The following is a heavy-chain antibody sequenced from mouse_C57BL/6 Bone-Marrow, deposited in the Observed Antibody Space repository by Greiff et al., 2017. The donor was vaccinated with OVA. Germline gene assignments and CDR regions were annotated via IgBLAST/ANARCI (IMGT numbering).Heavy chain of an antibody. D-gene: IGHD2-1*01. V-gene: IGHV5-17*01. CDR1: GFTFSDYG. J-gene: IGHJ2*01. CDR3: ARRDYGNSLFDY. CDR2: ISSGSSTI. Sequence: EVNVVESGGGLVKPGGSLKLSCAASGFTFSDYGMHWVRQAPEKGLEWVAYISSGSSTIYYADTVKGRFTISRDNAKNTLFLQMTSLRSEDTAMYYCARRDYGNSLFDYWGQGTTLTVSS.